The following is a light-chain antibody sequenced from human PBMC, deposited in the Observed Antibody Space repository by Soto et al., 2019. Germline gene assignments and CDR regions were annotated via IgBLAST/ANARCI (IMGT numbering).Light chain of an antibody. Sequence: QSVLTQPRSVSGAPGQSVTISCTGTSSDVDGYKYVSWYQQHPDRAPKLMIYDVSTRPSGVPDRFSGSKSGNTASLTISGLQAEDEADYYCCSYAGKSGVFGTGTKLTVL. J-gene: IGLJ1*01. CDR2: DVS. CDR1: SSDVDGYKY. CDR3: CSYAGKSGV. V-gene: IGLV2-11*02.